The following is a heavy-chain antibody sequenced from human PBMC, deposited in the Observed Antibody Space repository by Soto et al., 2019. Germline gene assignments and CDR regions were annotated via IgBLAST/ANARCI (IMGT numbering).Heavy chain of an antibody. CDR3: ARDPGGGSSSWYYFDY. CDR2: ISYDGSNK. V-gene: IGHV3-30-3*01. Sequence: PXGSLRLSCAASGFTFSSYAMHWVRQAPGRGLEWVAVISYDGSNKYYADSVKGRFTISRDNSKNTLYLQMNSLRAEDTAVYYCARDPGGGSSSWYYFDYWGQGTLVTVSS. D-gene: IGHD6-13*01. CDR1: GFTFSSYA. J-gene: IGHJ4*02.